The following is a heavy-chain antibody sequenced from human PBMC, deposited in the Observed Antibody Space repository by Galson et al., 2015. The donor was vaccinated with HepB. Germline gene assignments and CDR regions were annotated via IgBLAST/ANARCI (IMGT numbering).Heavy chain of an antibody. D-gene: IGHD1-1*01. V-gene: IGHV3-48*04. Sequence: SLRLSCAASGFTFSTYSMNWVRQALGKGLEWVSYISGSSSTIYYADSVKGRFTVSRDNAKNSLYLQMNSLRTEDTAVYFCWNDGDCWGQGTLVTVSS. CDR3: WNDGDC. J-gene: IGHJ4*02. CDR2: ISGSSSTI. CDR1: GFTFSTYS.